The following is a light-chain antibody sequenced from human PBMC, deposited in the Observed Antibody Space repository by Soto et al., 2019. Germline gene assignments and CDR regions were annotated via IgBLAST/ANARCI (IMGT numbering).Light chain of an antibody. J-gene: IGLJ3*02. CDR3: QSYDSILSGSV. Sequence: QSVLTQPPSVSGAPGQRVTLSCTGNSSNIGAGYDVHWYQQLPGTAPKLLIYGNSNRPSGVPDRSSGSKSDTSASLAITGLQADDEADYYCQSYDSILSGSVFGGGTKVTVL. V-gene: IGLV1-40*01. CDR1: SSNIGAGYD. CDR2: GNS.